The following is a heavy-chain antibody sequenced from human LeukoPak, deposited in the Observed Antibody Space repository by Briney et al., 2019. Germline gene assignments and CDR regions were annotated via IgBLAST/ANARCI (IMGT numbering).Heavy chain of an antibody. Sequence: GGSLRLSCAASGFTFSSYWMSWVRQAPGKGLEWVANIKQDGSEKYYVDSVKGRFTISRDNAKNSLYLQMNSLRAEDTAVYYCARVDGGSYYYYYYYMDVWGKGTTVTVSS. CDR1: GFTFSSYW. CDR2: IKQDGSEK. CDR3: ARVDGGSYYYYYYYMDV. D-gene: IGHD1-26*01. J-gene: IGHJ6*03. V-gene: IGHV3-7*01.